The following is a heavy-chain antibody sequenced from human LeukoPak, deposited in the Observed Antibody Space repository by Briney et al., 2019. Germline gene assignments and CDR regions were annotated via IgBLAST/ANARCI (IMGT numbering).Heavy chain of an antibody. Sequence: SETLSLTCTVSGGSISSYYWSWIRQPPGKGLEWIGYIYYSGSTNYNPSLKSRVTISVDTSKDQFSLKLSSVTAADTAVYYCARVGSGSLYLDAFDIWGQGTMVTVSS. CDR3: ARVGSGSLYLDAFDI. CDR1: GGSISSYY. D-gene: IGHD1-26*01. V-gene: IGHV4-59*01. CDR2: IYYSGST. J-gene: IGHJ3*02.